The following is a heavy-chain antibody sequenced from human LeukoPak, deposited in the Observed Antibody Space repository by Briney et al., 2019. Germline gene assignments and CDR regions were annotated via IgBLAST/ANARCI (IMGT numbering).Heavy chain of an antibody. D-gene: IGHD3-3*01. Sequence: SETPSLTCTVSGGSISSSSYYWGWIRQPPGKGLEWIGSIYYSGSTYYNPSLKSRVTISVDTSKNQFSLKLSSVTAADTAVYYCARYNTIPGNDYWGQGTLVTVSS. CDR1: GGSISSSSYY. J-gene: IGHJ4*02. CDR3: ARYNTIPGNDY. CDR2: IYYSGST. V-gene: IGHV4-39*01.